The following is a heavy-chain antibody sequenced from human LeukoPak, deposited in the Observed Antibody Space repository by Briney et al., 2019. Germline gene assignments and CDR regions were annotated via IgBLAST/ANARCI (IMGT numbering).Heavy chain of an antibody. V-gene: IGHV3-49*04. CDR2: IRSKIYGGTP. J-gene: IGHJ4*02. Sequence: PGGSLRLSCTASGFTFGDYAMTWVRQVPGKGLEWVGFIRSKIYGGTPEYAASVKGRFTISRDDSQGIAYLQMNSLITEDTAVYYCSRDQTPYYWGQGTLVTVSS. CDR1: GFTFGDYA. CDR3: SRDQTPYY.